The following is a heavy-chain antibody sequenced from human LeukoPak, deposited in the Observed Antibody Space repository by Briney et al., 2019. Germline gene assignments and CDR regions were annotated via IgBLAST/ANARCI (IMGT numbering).Heavy chain of an antibody. J-gene: IGHJ3*01. V-gene: IGHV3-30*02. CDR2: IRYDGSNK. D-gene: IGHD6-13*01. CDR1: GFTFSNYG. Sequence: GGSLRLSCAASGFTFSNYGMHWVRQAPGKGPEWVAFIRYDGSNKYYADSVRGRFTISRDNSKNTLYLQMSSLRAEDTAVYYCAKDKSSPSPDVFDVWGQGTMVTVSS. CDR3: AKDKSSPSPDVFDV.